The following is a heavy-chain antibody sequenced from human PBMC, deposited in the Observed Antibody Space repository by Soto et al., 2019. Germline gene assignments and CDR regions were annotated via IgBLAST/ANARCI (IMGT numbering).Heavy chain of an antibody. CDR1: GGSISSGGYY. CDR2: IYYSGRT. J-gene: IGHJ4*02. D-gene: IGHD3-10*01. V-gene: IGHV4-31*03. CDR3: AHIVGSAHGEFSD. Sequence: QVQLQEAGPGLVKPSQTLSLTCTVSGGSISSGGYYWSWIRQHPGTGLEWIGYIYYSGRTYYNPSVKSRVSISVDTSKNQFSLTLSSLPAANRAVYYCAHIVGSAHGEFSDWGQGPLVTVSS.